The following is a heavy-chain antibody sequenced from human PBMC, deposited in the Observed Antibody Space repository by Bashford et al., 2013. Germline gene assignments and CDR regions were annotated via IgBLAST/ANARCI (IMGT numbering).Heavy chain of an antibody. D-gene: IGHD1-1*01. V-gene: IGHV4-59*01. J-gene: IGHJ4*02. Sequence: SETLSLTCTVSGASMNTYYWSWIRQPPGKGLEWIGYIYYIGSPTYNPSLRSRVTISLDTSRKQFSLKLSSVTAADTAVYYCARVPFRGRTGLEPVFDYVGPGNPGHRLL. CDR1: GASMNTYY. CDR3: ARVPFRGRTGLEPVFDY. CDR2: IYYIGSP.